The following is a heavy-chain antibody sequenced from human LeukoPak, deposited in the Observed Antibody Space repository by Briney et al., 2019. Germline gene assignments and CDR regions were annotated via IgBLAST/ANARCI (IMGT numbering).Heavy chain of an antibody. J-gene: IGHJ4*02. D-gene: IGHD5-18*01. CDR3: ARRAGSYGYYFDY. Sequence: SETLSLTCTVSGGPISSYYWSWIRQPPGKGLEWIGYIYYSGSTNYNPSLKSRVTISVDTSKNQFSLKLSSVTAADTAVYYCARRAGSYGYYFDYWGQGTLVTVSS. CDR1: GGPISSYY. CDR2: IYYSGST. V-gene: IGHV4-59*08.